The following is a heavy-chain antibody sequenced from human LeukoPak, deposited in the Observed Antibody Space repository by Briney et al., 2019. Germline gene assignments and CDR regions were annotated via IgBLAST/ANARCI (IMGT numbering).Heavy chain of an antibody. CDR2: ISTSTTYI. CDR1: GFTFNSYT. J-gene: IGHJ6*03. CDR3: ARVSKRTYYYYYMDV. V-gene: IGHV3-21*01. Sequence: GGSLRLSCAASGFTFNSYTMNWVRQAPGKGLEWVSSISTSTTYIYYADSVKGRFTISRDNSKNTLYLQMNSLRAEDTAVYYCARVSKRTYYYYYMDVWGKGTTVTVSS.